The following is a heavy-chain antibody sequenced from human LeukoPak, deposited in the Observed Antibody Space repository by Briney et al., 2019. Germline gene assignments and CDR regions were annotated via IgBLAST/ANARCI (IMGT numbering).Heavy chain of an antibody. Sequence: GGSLRLSCAASGFNVNNNYMSWVRQAPGKGLEWVSVIYSGGRTYYADSVKGRLTISRDNSENTPYLQMNSLRAEATAVYYCARGGSGSYRFDYWGQGTLVTVSS. CDR3: ARGGSGSYRFDY. D-gene: IGHD1-26*01. CDR1: GFNVNNNY. J-gene: IGHJ4*02. V-gene: IGHV3-53*01. CDR2: IYSGGRT.